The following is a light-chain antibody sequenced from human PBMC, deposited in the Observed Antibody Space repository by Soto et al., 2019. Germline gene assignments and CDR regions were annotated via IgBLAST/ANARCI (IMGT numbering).Light chain of an antibody. J-gene: IGKJ1*01. CDR2: DAS. CDR1: QSISSW. V-gene: IGKV1-5*01. Sequence: DIQMTQSPSTLSASVGDIVTITCRASQSISSWLAWYQQKPGKAPKLLIYDASSLESGVPSRFSGSGSGTEFTLTIISLQPDDVATYYCQQSYSTPWTFGQGTKVDIK. CDR3: QQSYSTPWT.